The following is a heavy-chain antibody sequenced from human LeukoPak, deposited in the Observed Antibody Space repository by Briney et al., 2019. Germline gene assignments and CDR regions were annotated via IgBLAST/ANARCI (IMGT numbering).Heavy chain of an antibody. CDR3: ARDHILTGYYPHYFDY. J-gene: IGHJ4*02. Sequence: PSEALSLTCAVYGGSFSGYYWSWIRQPPGKGLEWIGEINHSGSTNYNPSLESRVTISVDTSKNQFSLKLSSVTATDTAVYYCARDHILTGYYPHYFDYWGQGTLVTVSS. CDR1: GGSFSGYY. D-gene: IGHD3-9*01. CDR2: INHSGST. V-gene: IGHV4-34*01.